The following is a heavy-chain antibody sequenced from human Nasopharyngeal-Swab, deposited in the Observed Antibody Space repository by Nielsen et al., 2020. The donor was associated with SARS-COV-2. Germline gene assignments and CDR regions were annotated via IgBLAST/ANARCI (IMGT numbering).Heavy chain of an antibody. Sequence: SLKISCAASGFTFENYAMHWVRQPPGKGLEWVSGITWNSGNKGYAESVQGRFTISRDNAKNSLYLQMNSLRAEDTALYHCARIGEYSSTWGGFDIWGQGTVVSVSS. CDR1: GFTFENYA. V-gene: IGHV3-9*01. J-gene: IGHJ3*02. CDR2: ITWNSGNK. CDR3: ARIGEYSSTWGGFDI. D-gene: IGHD6-13*01.